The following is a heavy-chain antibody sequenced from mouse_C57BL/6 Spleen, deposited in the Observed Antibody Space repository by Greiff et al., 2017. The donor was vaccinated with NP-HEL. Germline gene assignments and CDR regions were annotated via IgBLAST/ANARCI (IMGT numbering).Heavy chain of an antibody. CDR2: IYPGSGNT. CDR1: GYTFTDYY. CDR3: ARLSYDGYYGD. Sequence: QVQLKQSGAELVRPGASVKLSCKASGYTFTDYYINWVKQRPGQGLEWIARIYPGSGNTYYNEKFKGKATLTAEKSSSTAYMQLSSLTSEDSAVYFCARLSYDGYYGDWGQGTTLTVSS. D-gene: IGHD2-3*01. J-gene: IGHJ2*01. V-gene: IGHV1-76*01.